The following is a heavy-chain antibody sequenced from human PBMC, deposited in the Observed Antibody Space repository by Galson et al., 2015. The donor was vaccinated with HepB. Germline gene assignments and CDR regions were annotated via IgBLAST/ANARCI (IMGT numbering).Heavy chain of an antibody. J-gene: IGHJ5*02. CDR2: ISGSGGHT. Sequence: SLRLSCAASGFTFSNYAMGWVRQAPGKGLEWVSGISGSGGHTYYADSVKGRFTISRDNSKNTLYLQMNSLRAKDTAVYYCAKVSTSGWYSDWFDPWGQGTLVTVSS. CDR3: AKVSTSGWYSDWFDP. V-gene: IGHV3-23*01. CDR1: GFTFSNYA. D-gene: IGHD6-19*01.